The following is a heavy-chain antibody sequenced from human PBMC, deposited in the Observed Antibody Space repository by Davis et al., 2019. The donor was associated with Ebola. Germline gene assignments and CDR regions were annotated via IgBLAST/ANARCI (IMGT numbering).Heavy chain of an antibody. CDR1: GFTFSSYS. J-gene: IGHJ2*01. CDR3: ARVGYYYDSSGYHTSGYFDL. D-gene: IGHD3-22*01. CDR2: ISSSSSYI. Sequence: GESLKISCAASGFTFSSYSMNWVRQAPGKGLEWVSSISSSSSYIYYADSVKGRFTISRDNAKNSLYLQMNSLRAGDTAVYYCARVGYYYDSSGYHTSGYFDLWGRGTLVTVSS. V-gene: IGHV3-21*01.